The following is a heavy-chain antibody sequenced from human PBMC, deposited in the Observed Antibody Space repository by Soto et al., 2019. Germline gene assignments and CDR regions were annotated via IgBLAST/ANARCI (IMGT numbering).Heavy chain of an antibody. D-gene: IGHD2-15*01. J-gene: IGHJ5*02. V-gene: IGHV4-59*01. CDR2: IYYSGST. Sequence: SETLSLTCTVSGGSISSYYWSWIRQPPGKGLEWIGYIYYSGSTNYNPSLKSRVTISVDTSKNQFSLKLSSVTAADTAVYYCARMVVVVAATRWNWFDPWGQGTLVTVSS. CDR1: GGSISSYY. CDR3: ARMVVVVAATRWNWFDP.